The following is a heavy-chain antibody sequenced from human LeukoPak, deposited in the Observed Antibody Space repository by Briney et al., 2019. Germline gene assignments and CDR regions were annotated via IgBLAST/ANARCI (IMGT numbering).Heavy chain of an antibody. D-gene: IGHD6-19*01. Sequence: ASVKVSCKASGYTFTGYYMHWVRQAPGQGLEWMGRINPNSGGTNYAQKFQGRVTMTRDTSISTAYMELSRLRSDDTAVYYCARVGYSSDYPFDYWGQGTLVTVSS. J-gene: IGHJ4*02. V-gene: IGHV1-2*06. CDR1: GYTFTGYY. CDR2: INPNSGGT. CDR3: ARVGYSSDYPFDY.